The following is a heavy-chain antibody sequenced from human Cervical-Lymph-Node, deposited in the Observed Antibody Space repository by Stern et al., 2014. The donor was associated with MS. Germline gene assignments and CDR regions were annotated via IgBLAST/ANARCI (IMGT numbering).Heavy chain of an antibody. CDR2: IDWYDKT. CDR1: GFSLVTSGVR. D-gene: IGHD3-3*01. Sequence: QITLKESGPALVKPTQTLTLTCTFSGFSLVTSGVRVSWIRQPPGKALEWLGSIDWYDKTFYNPSLMTRLPISKDTSKNQVVLTMTSVDPVDTATYYCARMMGSGYRHYFDYWGQGTPVTVS. CDR3: ARMMGSGYRHYFDY. J-gene: IGHJ4*02. V-gene: IGHV2-70*04.